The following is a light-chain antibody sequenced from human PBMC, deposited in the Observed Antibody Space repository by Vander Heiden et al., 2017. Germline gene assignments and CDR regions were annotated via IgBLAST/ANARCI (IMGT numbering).Light chain of an antibody. CDR2: EDS. V-gene: IGLV3-21*02. CDR1: NIGSKS. J-gene: IGLJ3*02. Sequence: SYVLTQPPSVSVAPGPTARITCGGNNIGSKSVHWYQQQPGQAPVLVVYEDSDRPSGIPGRFSGSNSGNTATLTISRVEAGDEADYYCQVWDNSSDHVVFGGGTKLTVL. CDR3: QVWDNSSDHVV.